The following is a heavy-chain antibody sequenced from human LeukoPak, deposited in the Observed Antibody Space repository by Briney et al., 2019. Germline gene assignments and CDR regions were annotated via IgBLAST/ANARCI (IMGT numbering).Heavy chain of an antibody. J-gene: IGHJ4*02. D-gene: IGHD3-22*01. V-gene: IGHV3-30*02. CDR2: IRYDGSNK. Sequence: PGGSLRLSCAASGFTFSSYGMHWVRQAPGKGLEWVAFIRYDGSNKYYADSVKGRFTISRDNSKNTLYLQMNSLRAEDTAVYYCAKDRVYYDSSGPADFDYWGQGTLVTVSS. CDR1: GFTFSSYG. CDR3: AKDRVYYDSSGPADFDY.